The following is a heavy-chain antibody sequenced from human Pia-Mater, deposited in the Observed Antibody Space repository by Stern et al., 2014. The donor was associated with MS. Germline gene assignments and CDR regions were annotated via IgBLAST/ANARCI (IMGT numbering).Heavy chain of an antibody. CDR1: GGTFSNHA. J-gene: IGHJ4*02. CDR2: TKPLFETA. Sequence: QDQLVQSGAEVKNPGSSVKVSCKVSGGTFSNHAINWVRQAPGQGLEWMGATKPLFETAESSQPFQGRVPIIADAPTTTAFMELSSLKSDDTAVYYCARGSRYHDFWTSYYGHFEDWGQGTLITVSS. V-gene: IGHV1-69*12. D-gene: IGHD3-3*01. CDR3: ARGSRYHDFWTSYYGHFED.